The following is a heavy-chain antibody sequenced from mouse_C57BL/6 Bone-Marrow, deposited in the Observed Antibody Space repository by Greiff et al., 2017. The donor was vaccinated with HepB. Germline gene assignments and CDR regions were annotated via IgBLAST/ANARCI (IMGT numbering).Heavy chain of an antibody. CDR2: IYPGDGDT. D-gene: IGHD1-1*01. J-gene: IGHJ2*01. CDR3: ARGHFTTVVATDFDY. V-gene: IGHV1-82*01. CDR1: GYAFSSSW. Sequence: VKLMESGPELVKPGASVKISCKASGYAFSSSWMNWVKQRPGKGLEWIGRIYPGDGDTNYNGKFKGKATLTADKSSSTAYMQLSSLTSEDSAVYFCARGHFTTVVATDFDYWGQGTTLTVSS.